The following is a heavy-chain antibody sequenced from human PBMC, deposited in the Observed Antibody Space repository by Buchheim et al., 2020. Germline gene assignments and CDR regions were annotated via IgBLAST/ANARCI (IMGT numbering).Heavy chain of an antibody. V-gene: IGHV3-15*01. CDR1: GFIFSNAW. CDR2: IKSKPDGGTI. J-gene: IGHJ4*02. D-gene: IGHD6-13*01. CDR3: CTGGYYFDY. Sequence: EVQMVESGGGLVKPGGSLRLSCAASGFIFSNAWMNWVRQAPGKGLEWVGRIKSKPDGGTIDYAAPVKGRFTSPRDDSKKTVYLQMNSLQAEDTAVYYCCTGGYYFDYWGQGTL.